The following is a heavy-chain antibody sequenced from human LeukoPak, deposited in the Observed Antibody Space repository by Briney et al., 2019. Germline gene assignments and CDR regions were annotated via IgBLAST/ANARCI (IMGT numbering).Heavy chain of an antibody. CDR3: ALEQTDPRMGEGTQGAFDI. Sequence: PSETLSLTCTVSGGSISSGDYYWSWIRQPPGKGLEWIGYIYYSGSTYYNPSLKSRVTISVDTSKNQFSLKLSSVTAADTAVYYCALEQTDPRMGEGTQGAFDIWGQGTMVTVSS. V-gene: IGHV4-30-4*01. CDR1: GGSISSGDYY. D-gene: IGHD1-14*01. CDR2: IYYSGST. J-gene: IGHJ3*02.